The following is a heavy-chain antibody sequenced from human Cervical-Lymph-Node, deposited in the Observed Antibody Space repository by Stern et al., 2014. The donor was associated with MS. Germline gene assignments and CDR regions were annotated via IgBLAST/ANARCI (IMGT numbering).Heavy chain of an antibody. CDR1: GYTFRDYY. D-gene: IGHD4-17*01. V-gene: IGHV1-2*02. CDR3: GRDRYGDPFDY. Sequence: VHLVESGAELKKPGASMKVSCKASGYTFRDYYIHWVRQAPGQGLEYMGWINPNSGGTNYAQKFRGRVTMTSDTSINTAYLQLNGLQSDDTAIYYCGRDRYGDPFDYWGQGTLVTVSS. CDR2: INPNSGGT. J-gene: IGHJ4*02.